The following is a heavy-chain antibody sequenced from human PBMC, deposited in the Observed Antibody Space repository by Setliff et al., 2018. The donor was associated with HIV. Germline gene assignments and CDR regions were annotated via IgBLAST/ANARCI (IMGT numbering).Heavy chain of an antibody. D-gene: IGHD3-10*01. J-gene: IGHJ3*02. Sequence: PSETLSLTCTVSGGSISSYYWSWIRQPPGKGLEWIGYIYYSGSTNYNPSLKSRVTISVDTSKNQFSLKLSSVIAADTAVYYCARDRWFGEPDAFDIWGQGSMVTVSS. CDR2: IYYSGST. V-gene: IGHV4-59*01. CDR3: ARDRWFGEPDAFDI. CDR1: GGSISSYY.